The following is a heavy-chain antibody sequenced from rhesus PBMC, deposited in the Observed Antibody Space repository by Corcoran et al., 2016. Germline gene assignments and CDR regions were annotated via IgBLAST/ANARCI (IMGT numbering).Heavy chain of an antibody. Sequence: QLQLQESGPGLVKTSETLSLTCAVSGYSISSGYGWSWIRPPPGKGLEWIGYISYSGSTSYHPSLKSRVSISRDTSKNQFSLKLSSVTAADTAVYYCARGSAGTVLFDYWGQGVLVTVSS. D-gene: IGHD5-24*01. V-gene: IGHV4-122*02. CDR1: GYSISSGYG. CDR3: ARGSAGTVLFDY. J-gene: IGHJ4*01. CDR2: ISYSGST.